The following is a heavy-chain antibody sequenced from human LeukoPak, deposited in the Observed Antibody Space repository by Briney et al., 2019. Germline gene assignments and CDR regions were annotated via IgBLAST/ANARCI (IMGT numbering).Heavy chain of an antibody. D-gene: IGHD6-13*01. CDR3: ATTELGAAAGTGTFDY. CDR2: INPNSGGT. V-gene: IGHV1-2*02. Sequence: GASVKVSCKASGYTFTGYYLHWVRQAPGQGLEWMGWINPNSGGTNYAQKFQGRVTMTRDTSISTAYMELSRLRSDDTAVYYCATTELGAAAGTGTFDYGGEGTLVTVSS. J-gene: IGHJ4*02. CDR1: GYTFTGYY.